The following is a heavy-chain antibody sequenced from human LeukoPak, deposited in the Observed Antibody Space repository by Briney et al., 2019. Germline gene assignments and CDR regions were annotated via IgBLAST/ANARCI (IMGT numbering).Heavy chain of an antibody. CDR2: INWNGGRT. J-gene: IGHJ4*02. D-gene: IGHD2-21*02. Sequence: GGSLRLSCAASGFTFSSYTMNWVRQAPGKGLEWVSGINWNGGRTGYADSVKGRFTISRDNSKNTLCLQMNSLRAEDTAVYYCARQKVVVVTAILGYFDYWGQGTLVTVSS. CDR3: ARQKVVVVTAILGYFDY. CDR1: GFTFSSYT. V-gene: IGHV3-NL1*01.